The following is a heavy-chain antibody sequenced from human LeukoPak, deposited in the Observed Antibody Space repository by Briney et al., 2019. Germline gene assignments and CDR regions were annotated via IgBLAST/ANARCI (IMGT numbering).Heavy chain of an antibody. J-gene: IGHJ5*02. D-gene: IGHD3-3*01. V-gene: IGHV3-21*01. CDR1: GFTFSSYS. CDR3: ARAPIVGVFDP. CDR2: ISSSSSYI. Sequence: GGSLRLSCAASGFTFSSYSTNWVRQAPGKGLEWVSSISSSSSYIYYADSVKGRFTISRDNAKNSLYLQMNSLRAEDTAVYYCARAPIVGVFDPWGQGTLVTVSS.